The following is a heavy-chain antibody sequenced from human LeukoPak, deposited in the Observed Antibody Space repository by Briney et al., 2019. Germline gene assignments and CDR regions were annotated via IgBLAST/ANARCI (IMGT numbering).Heavy chain of an antibody. CDR1: GFTFSRYW. CDR3: GRDRVVVPAAILGSPTDY. J-gene: IGHJ4*02. D-gene: IGHD2-2*02. CDR2: IKQDGSEK. Sequence: PGGSLRLSCAASGFTFSRYWMSWFRQAPGKGLEWVANIKQDGSEKYYVDSVKGRLTISRDNAKNSLYLQMNSLRVEDTAVYYCGRDRVVVPAAILGSPTDYWGQGTLVTVSS. V-gene: IGHV3-7*01.